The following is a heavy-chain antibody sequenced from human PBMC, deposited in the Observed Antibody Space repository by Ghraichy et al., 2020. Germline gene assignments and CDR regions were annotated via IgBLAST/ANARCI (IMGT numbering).Heavy chain of an antibody. CDR3: VKEADYGGNSGDIDY. D-gene: IGHD4-23*01. J-gene: IGHJ4*02. V-gene: IGHV3-64D*06. CDR1: GFTFSSYA. CDR2: ISSNGGST. Sequence: GESLNISCSASGFTFSSYAMHWVRQAPGKGLEYVSAISSNGGSTYYADSVKGRFTISRDNSKNTLYLQMSSLRAEDTAVYYCVKEADYGGNSGDIDYWGQGTLVTVSS.